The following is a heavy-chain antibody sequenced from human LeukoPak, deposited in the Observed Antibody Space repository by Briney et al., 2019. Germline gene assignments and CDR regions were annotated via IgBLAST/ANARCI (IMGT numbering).Heavy chain of an antibody. CDR2: ISGSGGTT. J-gene: IGHJ4*02. Sequence: GGSLRLSCAASGFTFSNYGMSWVRQAPGKGLEWVSAISGSGGTTYYADSVKGRFTISRENYKHTLYLQMNSLRAEDTAVYYCSKWKAIVLVPAARSPIDYWGQGTLITVSS. V-gene: IGHV3-23*01. CDR1: GFTFSNYG. CDR3: SKWKAIVLVPAARSPIDY. D-gene: IGHD2-2*01.